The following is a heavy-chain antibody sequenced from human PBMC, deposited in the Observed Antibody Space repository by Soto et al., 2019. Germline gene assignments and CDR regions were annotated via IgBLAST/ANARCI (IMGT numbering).Heavy chain of an antibody. D-gene: IGHD1-26*01. CDR1: GFSFNNNA. CDR3: FCVEWGY. CDR2: ISDSGTST. Sequence: EVQLLESGGGLVQPGGSLRLSCAASGFSFNNNAMSWVRLSPGKGPEWVSGISDSGTSTYYADSVKGRFTISRDNSKSTLSLQMNNLRVEDTALYYCFCVEWGYWGQGTLVIVSS. J-gene: IGHJ4*02. V-gene: IGHV3-23*01.